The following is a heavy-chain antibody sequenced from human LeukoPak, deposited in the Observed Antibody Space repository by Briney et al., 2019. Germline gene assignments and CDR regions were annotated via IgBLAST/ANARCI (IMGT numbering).Heavy chain of an antibody. CDR1: GGSISSGSYY. CDR2: MYTTGRT. D-gene: IGHD6-13*01. V-gene: IGHV4-61*09. CDR3: ARGRTLLIAAAGTGWFDP. Sequence: SETLSLTCTVSGGSISSGSYYWNWIRQPAGKELEWIGHMYTTGRTSYNPSLKSRVTISVDTSKNQFSLKLSSVTAADTAVYYCARGRTLLIAAAGTGWFDPWGQGTLVTVSS. J-gene: IGHJ5*02.